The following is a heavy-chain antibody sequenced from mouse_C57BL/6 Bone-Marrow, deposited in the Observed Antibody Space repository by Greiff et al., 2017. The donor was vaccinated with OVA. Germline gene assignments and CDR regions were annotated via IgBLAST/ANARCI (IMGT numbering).Heavy chain of an antibody. CDR1: GFSLTSYG. J-gene: IGHJ3*01. CDR2: IWSGGST. V-gene: IGHV2-2*01. Sequence: QVQLQQSGPGLVQPSQSLSITCTVSGFSLTSYGVHWVRQSPGKGLEWLGVIWSGGSTDYNAAFISRLSISKDNSKSQVFFKMNSLQADDTAIYYCARNSGVTTKGFAYWGQGTLVTVSA. D-gene: IGHD2-5*01. CDR3: ARNSGVTTKGFAY.